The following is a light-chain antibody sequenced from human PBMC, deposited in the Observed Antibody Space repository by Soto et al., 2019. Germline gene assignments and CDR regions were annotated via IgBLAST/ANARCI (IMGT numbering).Light chain of an antibody. V-gene: IGLV2-8*01. CDR3: SLYAGSNNVV. Sequence: QSALTQPSSASGSPGQSVAISCTGTSSDIGAYKFVSWYQQHPGKAPKLIIYEVSIRPSGVPDRFSGSKSGNTASLTVSGLLAEDEADYYCSLYAGSNNVVFGGGTKVTVL. CDR2: EVS. CDR1: SSDIGAYKF. J-gene: IGLJ2*01.